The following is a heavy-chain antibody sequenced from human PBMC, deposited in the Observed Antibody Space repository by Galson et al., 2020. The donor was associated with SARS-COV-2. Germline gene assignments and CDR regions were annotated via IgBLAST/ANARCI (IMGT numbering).Heavy chain of an antibody. D-gene: IGHD2-15*01. CDR3: AKVVSSYCSGGSCSPAMWCDA. CDR1: GFAFSNSV. Sequence: GGSLRLSCAASGFAFSNSVMSWVRQAPGKGLEWVSAISGSGAGTYYADSVKGRFTISRDNSKNTVYLQMKSLRAGDTAAYFCAKVVSSYCSGGSCSPAMWCDAWGQGTLVTVSS. CDR2: ISGSGAGT. J-gene: IGHJ5*02. V-gene: IGHV3-23*01.